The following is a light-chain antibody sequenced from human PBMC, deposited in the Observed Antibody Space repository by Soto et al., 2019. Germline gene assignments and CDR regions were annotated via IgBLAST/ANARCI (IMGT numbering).Light chain of an antibody. Sequence: IVMAQSPAILSVSPGERATLSCRASQSVSSNLAWYQQKPGQTPRLIIYGASTRATGIPARFSGSGSGTDCTLTISRLEPEDFAVYYCQQYGSSPRTLGQGTKVDIK. CDR1: QSVSSN. V-gene: IGKV3-15*01. CDR2: GAS. J-gene: IGKJ1*01. CDR3: QQYGSSPRT.